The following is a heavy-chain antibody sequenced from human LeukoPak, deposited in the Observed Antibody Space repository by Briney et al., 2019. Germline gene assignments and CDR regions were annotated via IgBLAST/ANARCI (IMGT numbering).Heavy chain of an antibody. CDR3: AKANSSGWYGDAFDI. J-gene: IGHJ3*02. CDR1: GGSISSGDYY. Sequence: SETLSLTCTVSGGSISSGDYYWSWIRQPPGKGLEWIGYIYYSGSTYYNPSLKSRVTISVDTSKSQFSLKLSSVTAADTAVYYCAKANSSGWYGDAFDIWGQGTMVTVSS. CDR2: IYYSGST. D-gene: IGHD6-19*01. V-gene: IGHV4-30-4*08.